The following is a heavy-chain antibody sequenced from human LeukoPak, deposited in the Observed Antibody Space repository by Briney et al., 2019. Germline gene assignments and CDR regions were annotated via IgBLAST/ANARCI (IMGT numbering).Heavy chain of an antibody. V-gene: IGHV3-21*01. D-gene: IGHD2-21*02. Sequence: GGSLRLSCAASGFTFSSYSMNWVRQAPGKGLEWVSGIDIYLPTFYVDSLKGRFTVSRDNTQNSLYLQISSLRDEDTGVYYCARRSGPGDPFTIWGQGTTVIVSS. CDR3: ARRSGPGDPFTI. CDR1: GFTFSSYS. CDR2: IDIYLPT. J-gene: IGHJ3*02.